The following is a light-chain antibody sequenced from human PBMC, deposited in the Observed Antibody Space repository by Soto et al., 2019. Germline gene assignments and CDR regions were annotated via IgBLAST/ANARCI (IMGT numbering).Light chain of an antibody. CDR3: MQALQAPLT. J-gene: IGKJ1*01. Sequence: DIVMTQSPLSLPVTPGEPASISCRSSQSLLHSNGYNYLDWYLQKPGQSPQLLVYLGSNRASGVPDGFSGSGSGTDFTLKISRVEAEDVGVYYCMQALQAPLTFGQGTKVDIK. CDR2: LGS. V-gene: IGKV2-28*01. CDR1: QSLLHSNGYNY.